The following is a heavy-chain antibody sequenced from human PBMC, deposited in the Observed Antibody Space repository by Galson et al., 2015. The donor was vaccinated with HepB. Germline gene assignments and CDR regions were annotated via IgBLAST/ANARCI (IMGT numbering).Heavy chain of an antibody. V-gene: IGHV3-23*01. Sequence: SLRLSCAASGFTFGTYAMSWVRQAPGKGLEWVSGISGSGGSTFYADSVKGRFTISRDNSKNTLYLQMDSLRAEDTAVYYCAKVERGYSHRRSFRGHFDYWGQGTLVTVSS. D-gene: IGHD5-18*01. J-gene: IGHJ4*02. CDR3: AKVERGYSHRRSFRGHFDY. CDR2: ISGSGGST. CDR1: GFTFGTYA.